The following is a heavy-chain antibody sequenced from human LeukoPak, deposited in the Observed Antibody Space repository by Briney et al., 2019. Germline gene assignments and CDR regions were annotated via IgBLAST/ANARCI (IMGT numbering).Heavy chain of an antibody. Sequence: PSETLSLTCTVSGGSISSSSYYWGWIRQPPGKGLEWIGSIYYSGSTYYNPSLKSRVTISVDTSKNQFSLKLSSVTAADTAVYYCARLSRKPAAISGGGWFDPWGQGTLVTVSS. J-gene: IGHJ5*02. CDR2: IYYSGST. D-gene: IGHD2-2*02. V-gene: IGHV4-39*01. CDR1: GGSISSSSYY. CDR3: ARLSRKPAAISGGGWFDP.